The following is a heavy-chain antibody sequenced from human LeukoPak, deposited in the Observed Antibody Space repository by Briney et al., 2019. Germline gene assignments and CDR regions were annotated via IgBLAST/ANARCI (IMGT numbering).Heavy chain of an antibody. J-gene: IGHJ6*03. CDR3: ARSAYCSGGSCYGGYYYFHYMAV. D-gene: IGHD2-15*01. CDR2: IYYDGNT. CDR1: GGSFSNYY. Sequence: TSETLSLTCTVSGGSFSNYYWSWIRQSPGKGLEWIGYIYYDGNTDYNPPLKSRVTISVDPSKNQFSLKLSSVTAADTAFYYCARSAYCSGGSCYGGYYYFHYMAVWGKGTTVTVSS. V-gene: IGHV4-59*01.